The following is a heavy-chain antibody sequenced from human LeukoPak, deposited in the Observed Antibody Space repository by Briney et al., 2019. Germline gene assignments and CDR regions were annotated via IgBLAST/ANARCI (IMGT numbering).Heavy chain of an antibody. CDR3: ARVVGAIAFDY. J-gene: IGHJ4*02. D-gene: IGHD1-26*01. CDR1: GFTFSSYA. V-gene: IGHV3-64*01. CDR2: ISSNGGST. Sequence: GGSLRLSCAASGFTFSSYAMHWVRQAPGKGLEYVSAISSNGGSTFYANSVKGRFTISRDNSKNTLYLQMGSLRGEDMAVYYCARVVGAIAFDYWGQGTLVTVSS.